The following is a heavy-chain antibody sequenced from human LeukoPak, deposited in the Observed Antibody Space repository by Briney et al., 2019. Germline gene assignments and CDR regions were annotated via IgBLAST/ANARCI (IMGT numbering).Heavy chain of an antibody. D-gene: IGHD3-10*01. V-gene: IGHV3-48*03. J-gene: IGHJ6*02. CDR1: GFTFSSYA. CDR3: ARDGKLGVWYVPSGMDV. Sequence: QPGRSLRLSCAASGFTFSSYAMHWVRQAPGKGLEWVSYISSSGSTIYYADSVKGRFTISRDNAKNSLYLQMNSLRAEDTAVYYCARDGKLGVWYVPSGMDVWGQGTTVTVSS. CDR2: ISSSGSTI.